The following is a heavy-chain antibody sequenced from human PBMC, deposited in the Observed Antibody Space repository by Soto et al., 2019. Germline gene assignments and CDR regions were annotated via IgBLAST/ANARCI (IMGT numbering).Heavy chain of an antibody. D-gene: IGHD2-15*01. Sequence: NLSLTCPASGGSNSSYSRSWNRQTDGKGLELIGRIYTSGSTNYYPSLKSRVNMSVEPSKTQFSLKLSSVTAADTAVYYCARDSFIGFGNWGQGTLVTVS. CDR1: GGSNSSYS. CDR2: IYTSGST. CDR3: ARDSFIGFGN. J-gene: IGHJ4*02. V-gene: IGHV4-4*07.